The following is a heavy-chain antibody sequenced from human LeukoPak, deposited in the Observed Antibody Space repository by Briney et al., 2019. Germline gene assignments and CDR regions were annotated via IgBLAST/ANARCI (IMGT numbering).Heavy chain of an antibody. Sequence: PSETLSLTCAVSGYSISSGYYWGWIRPPPGKGLEWIGSIYHSGSTYYNPSLKSRVTISVDTSKNQFSLKLSSVTAADTAVYYCARHSSGWHFDSWGQGALVTVSS. CDR1: GYSISSGYY. D-gene: IGHD6-19*01. CDR2: IYHSGST. V-gene: IGHV4-38-2*01. CDR3: ARHSSGWHFDS. J-gene: IGHJ4*02.